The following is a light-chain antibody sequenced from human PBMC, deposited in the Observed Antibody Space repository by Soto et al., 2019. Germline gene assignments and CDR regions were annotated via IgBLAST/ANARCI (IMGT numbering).Light chain of an antibody. CDR3: QKYNSYLWK. J-gene: IGKJ1*01. CDR1: QSISGW. V-gene: IGKV1-5*01. CDR2: EAS. Sequence: DIQMTHSPSTLSASVLYIVTITFRASQSISGWLALYQQKPGKAPKLLIYEASSLESGVPPRFSGSGSGTEFTLIISSLQPDDFATYYCQKYNSYLWKFGQGTKVDIK.